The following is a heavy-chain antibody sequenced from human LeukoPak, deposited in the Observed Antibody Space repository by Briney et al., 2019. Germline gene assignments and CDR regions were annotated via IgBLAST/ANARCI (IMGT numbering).Heavy chain of an antibody. Sequence: PSETLSLTCTVSGGSISSYYWIWIRQPTGKGLEWTGYIYYSGSTSYNPSLKSRVTISVDTSKKQFSLKLSSVTAADTAFYYCARYIVSYPHDAFDIWGQGTMVTVSS. V-gene: IGHV4-59*01. J-gene: IGHJ3*02. D-gene: IGHD1-26*01. CDR2: IYYSGST. CDR3: ARYIVSYPHDAFDI. CDR1: GGSISSYY.